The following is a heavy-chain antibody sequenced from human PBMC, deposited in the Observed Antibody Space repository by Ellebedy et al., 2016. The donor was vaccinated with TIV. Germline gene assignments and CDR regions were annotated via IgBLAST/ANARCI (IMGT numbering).Heavy chain of an antibody. V-gene: IGHV3-74*01. CDR2: IDDDGSRT. CDR1: GFTFGSHW. Sequence: GESLKISCAASGFTFGSHWMHWVRQAPGKGLVWVSGIDDDGSRTQYADSVRGRFTVSRDNAKNMVFLQMNSLRVEDTAVYYCVRDRPHNWFDPWGHGTLVTVPP. J-gene: IGHJ5*02. CDR3: VRDRPHNWFDP.